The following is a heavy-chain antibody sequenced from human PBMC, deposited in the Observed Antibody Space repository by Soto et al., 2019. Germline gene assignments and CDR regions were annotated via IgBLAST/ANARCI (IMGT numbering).Heavy chain of an antibody. CDR2: ISWNSGSI. Sequence: PGGSLRLSCAASGFTFDDYAMHWVRQAPGKGLEWVSGISWNSGSIGYADSVKGRFTISRDNAKNSLYLQMNSLRAEDTALYYCAKVSAAGPYYYYYMDVWGKGTTVTAP. V-gene: IGHV3-9*01. CDR3: AKVSAAGPYYYYYMDV. CDR1: GFTFDDYA. D-gene: IGHD6-13*01. J-gene: IGHJ6*03.